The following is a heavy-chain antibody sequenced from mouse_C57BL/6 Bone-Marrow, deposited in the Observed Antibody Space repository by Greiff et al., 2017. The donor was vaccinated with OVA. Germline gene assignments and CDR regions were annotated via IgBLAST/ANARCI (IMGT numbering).Heavy chain of an antibody. Sequence: EVKLVESGAELVRPGASVKLSCTASGFNIKDDYMHWVKQRPEQGLEWIGWIDPENGDTEYASKFQGKATITADTSSNTAYLQLSSLTSEDTAVYYCTRQYYFDYWGQGTTLTVSS. V-gene: IGHV14-4*01. CDR3: TRQYYFDY. CDR1: GFNIKDDY. J-gene: IGHJ2*01. CDR2: IDPENGDT. D-gene: IGHD6-1*01.